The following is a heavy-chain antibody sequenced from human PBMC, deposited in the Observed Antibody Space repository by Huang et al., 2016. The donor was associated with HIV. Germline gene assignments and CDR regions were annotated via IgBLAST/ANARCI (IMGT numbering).Heavy chain of an antibody. J-gene: IGHJ4*02. V-gene: IGHV1-2*02. D-gene: IGHD5-12*01. Sequence: QVQLVQSGAEVKKPGASVKVSCKPSGYAFADYFIHWVRQAPGQGLEWMAWVNPNNGATNYDQKFLGRLTVTGDTSMRTAYMELSGLTSDDTAKYYCTRDGVAPDEGFDYWGQGTVIIVSS. CDR2: VNPNNGAT. CDR1: GYAFADYF. CDR3: TRDGVAPDEGFDY.